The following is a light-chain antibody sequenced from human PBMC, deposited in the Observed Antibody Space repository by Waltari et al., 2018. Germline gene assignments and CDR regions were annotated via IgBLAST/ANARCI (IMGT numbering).Light chain of an antibody. Sequence: DIVMTQSPLSLPVTPGEPASISCRSSQSLLHSNGYNYLDWYLQKPGQSPQLLIYFGSNRASGVPDRFSGSGSGTDFTLKISRVEAEDVGVYYCMQALQTPRTFGQGTKVEIK. V-gene: IGKV2-28*01. CDR1: QSLLHSNGYNY. CDR2: FGS. CDR3: MQALQTPRT. J-gene: IGKJ1*01.